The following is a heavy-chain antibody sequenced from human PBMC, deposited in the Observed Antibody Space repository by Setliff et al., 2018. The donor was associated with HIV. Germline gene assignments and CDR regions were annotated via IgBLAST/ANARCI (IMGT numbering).Heavy chain of an antibody. J-gene: IGHJ5*02. V-gene: IGHV4-39*01. CDR2: IYYSGST. Sequence: SETLSLTCTVSGGSISSSSYYWGWIRQPPGKGLEWIGSIYYSGSTYYNPSLKSRVTISVDTSKNRFSLTMTSVTAADTAVYYCARHRQISDWFDPWGQGILVTVSS. CDR3: ARHRQISDWFDP. D-gene: IGHD3-10*01. CDR1: GGSISSSSYY.